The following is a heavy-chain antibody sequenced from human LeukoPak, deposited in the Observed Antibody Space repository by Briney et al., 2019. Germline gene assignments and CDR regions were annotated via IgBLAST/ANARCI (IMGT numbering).Heavy chain of an antibody. CDR1: GFTFSNAW. J-gene: IGHJ3*02. CDR3: TTGVYYYDSSGYRSAFDI. CDR2: IKSKTDGGTT. Sequence: GGSLRLSCAASGFTFSNAWMSWVRQAPGKGLEWVGRIKSKTDGGTTDYAAPVKGRFTISRDDSKNTLYLQMNSLKTEDTAVYYCTTGVYYYDSSGYRSAFDIWGQGTMVTVSS. D-gene: IGHD3-22*01. V-gene: IGHV3-15*01.